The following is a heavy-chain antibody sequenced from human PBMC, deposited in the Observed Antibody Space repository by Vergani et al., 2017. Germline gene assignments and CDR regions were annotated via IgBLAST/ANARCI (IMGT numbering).Heavy chain of an antibody. D-gene: IGHD2-2*01. CDR2: ISSSSSYI. CDR3: ARLLGYCSSTSCYAGGYYYGMDV. Sequence: EVQLVESGGGLVKPGGSLRLSCAASGFTFSSYSMNWVRQAPGKGLEWVSSISSSSSYIYYADSVKGRFTISRDNAKNSLYLQMNSLRAEDTAVYYCARLLGYCSSTSCYAGGYYYGMDVWGQGTTVTVSS. J-gene: IGHJ6*02. CDR1: GFTFSSYS. V-gene: IGHV3-21*01.